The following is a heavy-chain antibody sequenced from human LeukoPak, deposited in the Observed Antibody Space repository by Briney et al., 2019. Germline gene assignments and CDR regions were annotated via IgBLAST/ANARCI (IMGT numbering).Heavy chain of an antibody. Sequence: PSETLSLTCTVSGGPLSCSTFYWGWIRRPPGKGPEYIGSMYYSGSTYYNPSLQSRATISVDTSQNQFSLHLSSVTATDTAVYYCARLGGSSQYFDHWGQGVLVTVSS. D-gene: IGHD1-26*01. J-gene: IGHJ4*02. CDR3: ARLGGSSQYFDH. CDR1: GGPLSCSTFY. CDR2: MYYSGST. V-gene: IGHV4-39*01.